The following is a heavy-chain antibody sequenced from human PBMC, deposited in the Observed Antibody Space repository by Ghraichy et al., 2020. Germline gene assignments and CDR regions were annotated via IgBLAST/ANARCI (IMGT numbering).Heavy chain of an antibody. D-gene: IGHD2-8*01. Sequence: SQTLSLTCAVYGGSFSGYYWSWIRQPPGKGLEWIGEINHSGSTNYNPSLKSRLTISVDTYKNQFSLKLSSVTAADTAVYYCARVGLGYCTNGVCYGVSPQFDHWGQGALVTVSS. V-gene: IGHV4-34*01. CDR2: INHSGST. CDR3: ARVGLGYCTNGVCYGVSPQFDH. J-gene: IGHJ4*02. CDR1: GGSFSGYY.